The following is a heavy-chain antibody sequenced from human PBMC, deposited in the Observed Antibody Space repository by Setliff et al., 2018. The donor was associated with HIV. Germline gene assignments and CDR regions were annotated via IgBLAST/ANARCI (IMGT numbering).Heavy chain of an antibody. CDR1: GGSISSGDYY. CDR3: ARETNASGSLTAYWYFDL. Sequence: SETLSLTCTVSGGSISSGDYYWTWIRQPPGKGLEWIGYIYNSGSTYYGPSLRGRVTISIDRSKNQFSLKLNSVTAADTAVYYCARETNASGSLTAYWYFDLWGRGTLVTVSS. V-gene: IGHV4-30-4*08. CDR2: IYNSGST. D-gene: IGHD3-10*01. J-gene: IGHJ2*01.